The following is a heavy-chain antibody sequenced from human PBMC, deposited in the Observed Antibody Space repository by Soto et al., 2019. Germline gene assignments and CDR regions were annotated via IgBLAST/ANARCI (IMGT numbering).Heavy chain of an antibody. J-gene: IGHJ4*02. CDR3: AGHMITFGGVFD. V-gene: IGHV1-69*02. Sequence: VQLVQSGAEVKKPGSSVKVSCKASGGTFSSYTISWVRQAPGLGLEWMGRIIPILGIANYAQKFQGRVTITEDKSTSTAYMELSSLRSEDTAVYYCAGHMITFGGVFDWGQGTLVTVSS. CDR1: GGTFSSYT. D-gene: IGHD3-16*02. CDR2: IIPILGIA.